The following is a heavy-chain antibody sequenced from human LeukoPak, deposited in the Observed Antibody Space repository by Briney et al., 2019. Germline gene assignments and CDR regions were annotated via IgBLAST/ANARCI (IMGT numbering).Heavy chain of an antibody. D-gene: IGHD3-16*01. V-gene: IGHV4-59*08. CDR2: IYFSGST. J-gene: IGHJ6*03. CDR1: GGSISSYY. Sequence: SETLSLTCTVSGGSISSYYWSWIRPPPGKGLEWIGYIYFSGSTNYNPSLKSRVTISVDTSKNQFSLKLSSVTAADTAVYYCARETSQKGAHYMDVWGKGTTVTISS. CDR3: ARETSQKGAHYMDV.